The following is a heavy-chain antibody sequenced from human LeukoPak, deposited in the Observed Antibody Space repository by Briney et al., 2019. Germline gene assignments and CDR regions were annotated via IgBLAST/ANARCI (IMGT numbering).Heavy chain of an antibody. CDR1: GYTFTGYY. CDR2: IKPNSGGT. J-gene: IGHJ4*02. V-gene: IGHV1-2*02. D-gene: IGHD3-10*01. CDR3: ARTWFGELLVVDY. Sequence: ASVNVSCKPSGYTFTGYYMHWLRQAPGQGLEWMGWIKPNSGGTNYPQKFEGRVTMTRDTSISTAYMELSRLRSDDTAVYYCARTWFGELLVVDYWGQGTLVTVSS.